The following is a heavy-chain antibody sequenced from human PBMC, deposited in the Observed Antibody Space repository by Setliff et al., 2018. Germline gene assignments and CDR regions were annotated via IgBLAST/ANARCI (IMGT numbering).Heavy chain of an antibody. V-gene: IGHV5-51*01. J-gene: IGHJ4*02. CDR1: GYSFTSFW. CDR3: AREHVSGHSEY. CDR2: IFPTDSDT. Sequence: GESLKISCKGSGYSFTSFWIGWVRQMPGKGLEWMGIIFPTDSDTQYSPSFQGQVTFSSDKAINTAYLHLSSLKASDTAMYYCAREHVSGHSEYWGQGTLVTVSS. D-gene: IGHD1-26*01.